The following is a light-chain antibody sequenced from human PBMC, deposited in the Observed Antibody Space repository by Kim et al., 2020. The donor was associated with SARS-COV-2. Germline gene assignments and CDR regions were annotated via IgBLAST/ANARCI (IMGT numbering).Light chain of an antibody. CDR3: QQYNNWPPEYT. CDR1: QSVSSN. V-gene: IGKV3-15*01. J-gene: IGKJ2*01. Sequence: SPGQRATLPGRASQSVSSNLAWYQQKPGQAPRLLIYGASTRATGIPARFSGSGSGTEFTLNISSLQSEDFAVYYCQQYNNWPPEYTFGQGTKLEI. CDR2: GAS.